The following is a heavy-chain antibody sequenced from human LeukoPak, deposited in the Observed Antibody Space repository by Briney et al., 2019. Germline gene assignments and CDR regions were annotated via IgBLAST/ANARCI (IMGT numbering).Heavy chain of an antibody. J-gene: IGHJ4*02. D-gene: IGHD2-15*01. V-gene: IGHV1-69*04. CDR1: GGTFSSYA. CDR3: ASSPQPYCSGGSCYSEGYFDY. CDR2: IIPTLGIA. Sequence: SVKVSCKASGGTFSSYAISWVRQAPGQGLEWMGRIIPTLGIANYAQKFQGRVTITADKSTSTAYMELSSLRSEDTAVYYCASSPQPYCSGGSCYSEGYFDYWGQGTLVTVSS.